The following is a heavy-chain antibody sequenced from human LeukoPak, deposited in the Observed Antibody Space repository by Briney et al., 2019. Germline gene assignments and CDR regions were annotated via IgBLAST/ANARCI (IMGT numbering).Heavy chain of an antibody. V-gene: IGHV1-69*05. CDR2: IIPIFGTA. J-gene: IGHJ5*02. Sequence: ASVKVSCKASGGTFSSYAISWVRQAPGQGLEWMGGIIPIFGTANYAQKFQGRVTITTDESTSTAYMELSSLRSEDTAVYYCARDRHCGGDCYGIWFDPWGQGTLVTVSS. CDR3: ARDRHCGGDCYGIWFDP. CDR1: GGTFSSYA. D-gene: IGHD2-21*01.